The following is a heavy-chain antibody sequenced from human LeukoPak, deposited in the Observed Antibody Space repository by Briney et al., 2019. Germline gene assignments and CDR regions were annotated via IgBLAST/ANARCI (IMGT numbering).Heavy chain of an antibody. CDR1: GGAISSYY. D-gene: IGHD1-1*01. Sequence: SETLSLTCTVSGGAISSYYWSWLRQPPGKGLEWIGYMYNSGGTNYNPSLRSRVTISVDTSKNQFSLKLRSVIAADTAVYYCARGNGYFDYWGQGTLVTVSS. CDR3: ARGNGYFDY. V-gene: IGHV4-59*01. J-gene: IGHJ4*02. CDR2: MYNSGGT.